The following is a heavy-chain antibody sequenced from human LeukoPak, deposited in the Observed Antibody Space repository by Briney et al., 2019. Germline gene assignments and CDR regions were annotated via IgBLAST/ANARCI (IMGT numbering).Heavy chain of an antibody. Sequence: GGSLRLSCAASGFTFSSYAMSWVRQAPGKGLEWFSAISGSGGSTYYADSVRGRFTISRDNSKNTLYLQVTSLRAEDAAVYYCAKIDGDYYYYGMDVWGQGTTVTVSS. D-gene: IGHD4-17*01. CDR3: AKIDGDYYYYGMDV. J-gene: IGHJ6*02. CDR2: ISGSGGST. CDR1: GFTFSSYA. V-gene: IGHV3-23*01.